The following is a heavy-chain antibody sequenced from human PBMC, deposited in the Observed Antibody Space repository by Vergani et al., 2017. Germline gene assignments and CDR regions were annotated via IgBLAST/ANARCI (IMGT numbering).Heavy chain of an antibody. CDR2: ISSSSSTI. D-gene: IGHD6-13*01. CDR3: ARASIAAAGTYYYYGMDV. CDR1: GFTFSSYS. Sequence: EVQLVESGGGLVQPGGSLRLFCAASGFTFSSYSMNWVRQAPGKGLEWVSYISSSSSTIYYADSVKGRFTISRDNAKNSLYLQMNSLRAEDTAVYYCARASIAAAGTYYYYGMDVWGQGTTVTVSS. J-gene: IGHJ6*02. V-gene: IGHV3-48*01.